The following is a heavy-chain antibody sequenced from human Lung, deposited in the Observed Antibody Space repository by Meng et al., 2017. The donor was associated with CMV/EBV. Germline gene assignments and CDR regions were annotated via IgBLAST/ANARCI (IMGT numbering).Heavy chain of an antibody. Sequence: GGSXRLXCAASGFSFAAYNIHWVRQAPGKGLEWVTIIKNDGGNDEKYYADSVMGRFTISGDISKNTVYLQMNSLKPEDTAVYYCAKDFKGHFTMDVWGQGTXVNGAS. J-gene: IGHJ6*02. CDR3: AKDFKGHFTMDV. CDR2: IKNDGGNDEK. CDR1: GFSFAAYN. V-gene: IGHV3-30*02.